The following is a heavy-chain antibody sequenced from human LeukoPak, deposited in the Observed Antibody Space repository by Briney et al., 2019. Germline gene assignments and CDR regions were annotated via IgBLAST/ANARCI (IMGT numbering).Heavy chain of an antibody. J-gene: IGHJ4*02. V-gene: IGHV1-2*02. D-gene: IGHD3-10*01. CDR1: GYTFTGYY. CDR3: ARAYYYGSGSYYFGY. Sequence: ASVKVSCKASGYTFTGYYMHWVRQAPGQGLEWMGWINPNSGGTNYAQKLQGRVTMTTDTSTSTAYMELRSLRSDDTAVYYCARAYYYGSGSYYFGYWGQGTLVTVSS. CDR2: INPNSGGT.